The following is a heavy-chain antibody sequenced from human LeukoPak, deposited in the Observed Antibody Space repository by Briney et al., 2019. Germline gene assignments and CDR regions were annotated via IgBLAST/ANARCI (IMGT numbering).Heavy chain of an antibody. CDR1: RFTFSRHV. J-gene: IGHJ3*01. CDR3: ARADSRVESGYAFDV. CDR2: ICGSGGNT. V-gene: IGHV3-23*01. Sequence: GGSLRLSYAASRFTFSRHVMHWVRRAPGKGLEWVSAICGSGGNTYYADSVKGRFNISRDNAQNSLYLQINSPGAEDTAVYYWARADSRVESGYAFDVWGQGTMVTVSS. D-gene: IGHD6-25*01.